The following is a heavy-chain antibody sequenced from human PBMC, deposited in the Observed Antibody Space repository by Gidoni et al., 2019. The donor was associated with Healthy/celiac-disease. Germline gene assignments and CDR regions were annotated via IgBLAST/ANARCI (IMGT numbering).Heavy chain of an antibody. CDR3: ARVESSGWYYYYGMDV. D-gene: IGHD6-19*01. CDR2: ISSSGSTI. Sequence: EVQLVESGGGLVQPGGSLRLSCAASGFTFSSYEMNWVRQAPGKGLEWVSYISSSGSTIYYADSVKGRFTISRDNAKNSLYLQMNSLRAEDTAVYYCARVESSGWYYYYGMDVWGQGTTVTVSS. V-gene: IGHV3-48*03. CDR1: GFTFSSYE. J-gene: IGHJ6*02.